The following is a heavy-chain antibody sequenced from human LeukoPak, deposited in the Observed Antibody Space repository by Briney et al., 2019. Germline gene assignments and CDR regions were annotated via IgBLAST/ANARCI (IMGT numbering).Heavy chain of an antibody. V-gene: IGHV4-39*01. CDR2: IYYSGST. CDR1: GGSISSGTYF. D-gene: IGHD3-22*01. Sequence: SETLSLTCTVSGGSISSGTYFWGWIRQPPGKGLEWIGNIYYSGSTYYNPSLKSRVTISLDTSKNQFSLKLYSVTDADTAVYYCARLKRVGYFDYWGQGTLVTVSS. J-gene: IGHJ4*02. CDR3: ARLKRVGYFDY.